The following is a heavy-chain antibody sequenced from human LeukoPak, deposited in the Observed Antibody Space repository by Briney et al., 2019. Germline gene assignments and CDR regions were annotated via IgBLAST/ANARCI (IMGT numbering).Heavy chain of an antibody. Sequence: GGSLRLSCAASGFTFSSYATSWVRQAPGKGLEGVSAISGSGGSTYYADSVKGRFTISRDNSENTLYLQMNSLRAEDTAVYYCAKSPRRGYYDSSGHEVDYWGQGTLVTVSS. CDR2: ISGSGGST. J-gene: IGHJ4*02. CDR3: AKSPRRGYYDSSGHEVDY. CDR1: GFTFSSYA. D-gene: IGHD3-22*01. V-gene: IGHV3-23*01.